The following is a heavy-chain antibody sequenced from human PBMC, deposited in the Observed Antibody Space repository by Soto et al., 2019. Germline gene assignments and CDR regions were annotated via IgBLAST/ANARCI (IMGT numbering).Heavy chain of an antibody. J-gene: IGHJ4*02. D-gene: IGHD1-26*01. Sequence: EVQLVESGGGLVQPGGSLRLSCAVSGFTFETYWMHWVRQAPGKGLAWVSRINSDGSTTDYADSVEGRFTISRDNAKNTLYLQMTSLTAEDTGIYFCARAMTSVGATTRGDYWGQGTLVTVSS. CDR2: INSDGSTT. CDR3: ARAMTSVGATTRGDY. CDR1: GFTFETYW. V-gene: IGHV3-74*01.